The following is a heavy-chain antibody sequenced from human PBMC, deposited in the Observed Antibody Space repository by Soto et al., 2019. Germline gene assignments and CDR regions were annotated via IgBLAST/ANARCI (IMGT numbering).Heavy chain of an antibody. CDR1: GFTFSSYA. CDR3: AKGTVVVTAAYYFDY. CDR2: ISGSGGST. J-gene: IGHJ4*02. D-gene: IGHD2-21*02. V-gene: IGHV3-23*01. Sequence: EVQLLESGGGLVQPGGSLRLSCAASGFTFSSYAMSWVRQAPGKGLEWVSAISGSGGSTYSADSVKGRFTISRDNSQNTLYLQMNSLRAEDTAVYYCAKGTVVVTAAYYFDYWGQGTLVTVCS.